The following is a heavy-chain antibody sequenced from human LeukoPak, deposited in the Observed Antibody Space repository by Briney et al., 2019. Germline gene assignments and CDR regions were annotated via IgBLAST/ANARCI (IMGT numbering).Heavy chain of an antibody. CDR2: IYYTGTT. V-gene: IGHV4-59*01. Sequence: SETLSLTCAVSGGSLSSYYCSWIRQPPGGGTEWIALIYYTGTTNYNPSLKSRAPISLDSPTNQSSLNLNSLTSADTAVYYCVRHYYDSGTAKGYLQHWGQGTLVTVSS. CDR3: VRHYYDSGTAKGYLQH. CDR1: GGSLSSYY. J-gene: IGHJ1*01. D-gene: IGHD3-10*01.